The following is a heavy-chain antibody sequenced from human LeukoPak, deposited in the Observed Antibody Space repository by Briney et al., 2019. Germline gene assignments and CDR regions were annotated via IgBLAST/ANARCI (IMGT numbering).Heavy chain of an antibody. CDR3: ARDKVSGLAVAGNNYYYGMDV. Sequence: PSETLSLTCTVSGGSISSGGYYWSWIRQHPGKGLEWIVYIYYSGSTYYNPSLKSRVTISVDTSKNQFSLKLSSVTAADTAVYYCARDKVSGLAVAGNNYYYGMDVWGQGTTVTVSS. J-gene: IGHJ6*02. CDR2: IYYSGST. D-gene: IGHD6-19*01. CDR1: GGSISSGGYY. V-gene: IGHV4-31*03.